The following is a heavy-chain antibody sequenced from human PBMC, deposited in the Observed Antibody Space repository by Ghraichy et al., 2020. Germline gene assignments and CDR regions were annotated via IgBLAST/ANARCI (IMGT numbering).Heavy chain of an antibody. Sequence: GESLNISCKGSGYKFTSNWIGWVRQMPGRGLEWMGIIYPDDSSARYSPSFQGQVTMSADKSISTAYLQWSSLKASDTAIYYCARQTERGGDCSDYWGQGTLVTVSS. CDR2: IYPDDSSA. CDR3: ARQTERGGDCSDY. V-gene: IGHV5-51*01. CDR1: GYKFTSNW. J-gene: IGHJ4*02. D-gene: IGHD2-21*02.